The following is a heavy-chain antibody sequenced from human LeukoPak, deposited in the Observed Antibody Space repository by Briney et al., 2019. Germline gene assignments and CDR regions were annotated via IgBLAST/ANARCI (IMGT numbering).Heavy chain of an antibody. J-gene: IGHJ5*02. CDR3: ARRDCSSTSCQGFDP. CDR1: GYSFTSYW. V-gene: IGHV5-51*01. CDR2: IYPGDSDT. Sequence: ASVKVSCKGSGYSFTSYWIGRVRQMPGKGLEWMGIIYPGDSDTRYSPSFQGQVTISADKSISTAYLQWSSLKASDTAMYYCARRDCSSTSCQGFDPWGQGTLVTVSS. D-gene: IGHD2-2*01.